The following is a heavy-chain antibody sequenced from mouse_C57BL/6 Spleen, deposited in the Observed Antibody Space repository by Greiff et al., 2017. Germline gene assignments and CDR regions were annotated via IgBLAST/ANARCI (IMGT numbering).Heavy chain of an antibody. CDR2: IDPSDSYT. CDR1: GYTFTSYW. Sequence: QVPLQQPGAELVMPGASVKLSCKASGYTFTSYWMHWVKQRPGQGLEWIGEIDPSDSYTNYNQKFKGKSTLTVDKSSSTAYMQLSSRTSEDSAVYYCARSEYHAMDYWGQGTSVTVSS. V-gene: IGHV1-69*01. D-gene: IGHD2-10*02. J-gene: IGHJ4*01. CDR3: ARSEYHAMDY.